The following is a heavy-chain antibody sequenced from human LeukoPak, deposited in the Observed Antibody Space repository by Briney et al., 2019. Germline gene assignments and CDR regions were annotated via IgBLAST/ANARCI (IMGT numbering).Heavy chain of an antibody. D-gene: IGHD4-11*01. CDR2: ISSYNGKT. J-gene: IGHJ4*02. CDR3: ARDGREYSNAPYY. V-gene: IGHV1-18*01. CDR1: GYTFITYG. Sequence: GASVKVSCKASGYTFITYGISWVRQAPGQGLEWMGWISSYNGKTNYPQKFQGRVTMTTDTSTSTAYMELRSLRSDDTAVYYCARDGREYSNAPYYWGQGTLVTVSS.